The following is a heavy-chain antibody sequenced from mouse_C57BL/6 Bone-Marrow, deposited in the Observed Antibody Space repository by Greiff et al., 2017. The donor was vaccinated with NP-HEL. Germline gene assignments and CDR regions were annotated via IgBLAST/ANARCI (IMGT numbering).Heavy chain of an antibody. V-gene: IGHV6-6*01. CDR1: GFTFSDAW. D-gene: IGHD1-1*01. Sequence: EVKVEESGGGLVQPGGSMKLSCAASGFTFSDAWMDWVRQSPEKGLEWVAEIRNKANNHATYYAESVKGRFTISRDDSKSSVYLQMNSLRAEDTGIYYCTRQSRTPYYYAMDYWGQGTSVTVSS. CDR2: IRNKANNHAT. J-gene: IGHJ4*01. CDR3: TRQSRTPYYYAMDY.